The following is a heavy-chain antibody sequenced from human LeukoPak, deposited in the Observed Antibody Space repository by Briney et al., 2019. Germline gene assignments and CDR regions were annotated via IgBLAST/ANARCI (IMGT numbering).Heavy chain of an antibody. D-gene: IGHD1-26*01. CDR2: ISYDGSNK. CDR3: ARGPGSYSYYYYMDV. CDR1: GFTFSSYG. Sequence: GGSLRLSCAASGFTFSSYGMHWVRQAPGKGLEWVAVISYDGSNKYYADSVKGRFTISRDNSKNTLYLQMNSLRAEDTAVYYCARGPGSYSYYYYMDVWGKGTTVTVSS. J-gene: IGHJ6*03. V-gene: IGHV3-30*03.